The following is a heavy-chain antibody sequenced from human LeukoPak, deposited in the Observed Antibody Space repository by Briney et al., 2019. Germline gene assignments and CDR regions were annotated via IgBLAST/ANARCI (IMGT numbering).Heavy chain of an antibody. Sequence: SETLSLTCTVSGGSISSYYWSWIRQPPGKGLEWIGYIYYSGSTNYNPSLKSRVTISVDTSKNQFSLKLSSVTAADTAVYYCASQYYDSSGYYFGPIDYWGQGTLVTVSS. V-gene: IGHV4-59*08. D-gene: IGHD3-22*01. CDR2: IYYSGST. J-gene: IGHJ4*02. CDR3: ASQYYDSSGYYFGPIDY. CDR1: GGSISSYY.